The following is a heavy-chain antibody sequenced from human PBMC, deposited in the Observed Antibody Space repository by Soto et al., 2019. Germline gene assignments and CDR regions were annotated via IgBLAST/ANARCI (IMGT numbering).Heavy chain of an antibody. Sequence: GGSLRLSCAASGFTFDDYAMHWVRQAPGKGLEWVSGISWNSGSIGYADSVKGRFTISRDNAKNSLYLQMNSLRAEDTALYYCAKDIGRSDAFDIWGQGTMVTVSS. V-gene: IGHV3-9*01. D-gene: IGHD3-16*01. CDR3: AKDIGRSDAFDI. J-gene: IGHJ3*02. CDR2: ISWNSGSI. CDR1: GFTFDDYA.